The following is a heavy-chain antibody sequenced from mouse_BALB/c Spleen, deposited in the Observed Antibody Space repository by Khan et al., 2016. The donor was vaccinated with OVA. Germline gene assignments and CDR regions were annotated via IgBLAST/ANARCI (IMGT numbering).Heavy chain of an antibody. V-gene: IGHV1-4*01. J-gene: IGHJ2*01. Sequence: QVQLQQSGTELAKPGASVKMSCKASGYTFANYSMHWVKQRPGQGLEWIGYINPSTGYTNYNQNFSDKATLTTDRSSNTAYMQLSSLTSDDSAGYYCVRIPLPPYYFDYWGQGTTLTVSS. CDR3: VRIPLPPYYFDY. CDR1: GYTFANYS. CDR2: INPSTGYT.